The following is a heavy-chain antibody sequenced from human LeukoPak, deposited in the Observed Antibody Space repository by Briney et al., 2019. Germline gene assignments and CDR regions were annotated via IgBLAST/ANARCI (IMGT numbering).Heavy chain of an antibody. Sequence: SETLSLTCSVSGGSITNYYWSWIRQPPGKGLEWIAYIYETGDTGYNPSLKSRVAISLDTSDNQFSLKLSSVTAADTAVYYCARHFLRGGFDSWGQGTLVTVSS. J-gene: IGHJ4*02. D-gene: IGHD5-12*01. CDR3: ARHFLRGGFDS. V-gene: IGHV4-59*08. CDR1: GGSITNYY. CDR2: IYETGDT.